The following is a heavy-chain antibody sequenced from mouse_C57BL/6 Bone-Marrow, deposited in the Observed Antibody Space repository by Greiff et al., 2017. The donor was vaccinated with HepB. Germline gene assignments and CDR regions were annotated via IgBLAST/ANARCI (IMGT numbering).Heavy chain of an antibody. CDR2: ICGDGST. V-gene: IGHV2-3*01. Sequence: VQLVESGPGLVAPSKSLSITCTASGFSLTSYGVSWVRQPPGKGLEWLGVICGDGSTNYHSTPISRMCIIKDNTKSHVFLKQNSLQPDDTATYYCAAYDGYWYFDVWGTGTTVTVSS. CDR3: AAYDGYWYFDV. D-gene: IGHD2-3*01. J-gene: IGHJ1*03. CDR1: GFSLTSYG.